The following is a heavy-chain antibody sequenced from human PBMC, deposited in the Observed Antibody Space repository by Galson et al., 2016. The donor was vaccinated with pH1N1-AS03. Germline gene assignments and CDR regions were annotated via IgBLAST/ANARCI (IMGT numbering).Heavy chain of an antibody. CDR3: ARGEMIGDDS. Sequence: SLRLSCAASGLEFSYFWMTWVRQAPGKGPEWVANIKQDGSETHYVDSVKGRFTISRDTAKNSLYLQMNSLRVEDTAMYYCARGEMIGDDSWGQGTLVTVSS. D-gene: IGHD3-16*01. CDR1: GLEFSYFW. J-gene: IGHJ4*02. V-gene: IGHV3-7*03. CDR2: IKQDGSET.